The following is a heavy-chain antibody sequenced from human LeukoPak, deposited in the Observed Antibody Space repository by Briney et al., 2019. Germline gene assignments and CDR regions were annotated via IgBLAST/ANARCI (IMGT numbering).Heavy chain of an antibody. CDR1: GFTFSSYT. CDR2: ISYDESNK. J-gene: IGHJ4*02. Sequence: PGGSLRLSCAASGFTFSSYTMHWVRQAPGKGLEWVAVISYDESNKYYADSVKGRFIISRDNSKNTLDLQMNSLRAEDTAVYYCARKSGLTSKASFDYWGQGTLVTVSS. CDR3: ARKSGLTSKASFDY. V-gene: IGHV3-30-3*01.